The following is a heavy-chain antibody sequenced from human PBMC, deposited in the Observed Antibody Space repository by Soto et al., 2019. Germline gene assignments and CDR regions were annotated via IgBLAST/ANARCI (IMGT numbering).Heavy chain of an antibody. Sequence: EGQLAESGGGLAKPGGSLRLSCAASGFNFTNAWMNWVRQAPGKGLEWVGRTKRKVDGTTTAFSAHVTGRFSISKGDCTITLYLDMTTMNAEDAGILFCNTDSGSGAFEHVWGKRLPAGCGQGTLVSVSS. CDR1: GFNFTNAW. CDR3: NTDSGSGAFEHVWGKRLPAG. D-gene: IGHD3-16*01. J-gene: IGHJ4*02. V-gene: IGHV3-15*01. CDR2: TKRKVDGTTT.